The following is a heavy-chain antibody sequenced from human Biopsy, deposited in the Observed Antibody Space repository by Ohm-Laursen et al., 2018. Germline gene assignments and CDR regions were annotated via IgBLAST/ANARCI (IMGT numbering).Heavy chain of an antibody. J-gene: IGHJ3*01. V-gene: IGHV1-18*01. CDR2: ITADNT. Sequence: GATVKISCKASGYTFYSYGITWVRQAPGQGLEWMGWITADNTNSAQKFQGRLTMTTDISTSTAYMDLKGLRSEDTAIYYCARAFGGAYYSYAFDLWGQGTLVTVSS. CDR3: ARAFGGAYYSYAFDL. CDR1: GYTFYSYG. D-gene: IGHD2-21*02.